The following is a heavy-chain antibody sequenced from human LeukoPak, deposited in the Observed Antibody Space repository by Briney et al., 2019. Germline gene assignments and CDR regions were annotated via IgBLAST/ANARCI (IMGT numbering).Heavy chain of an antibody. J-gene: IGHJ4*02. CDR3: ARELVPAAIRREFDY. Sequence: GASVKVSCKASGYTFTGYYMHWVRQAPGQGLEWMGWINPNSGGTNYAQKFQGRVTMTRDTSISTAYMELSRLRSGDTAVYYCARELVPAAIRREFDYWGQGTLVTVSS. D-gene: IGHD2-2*02. V-gene: IGHV1-2*02. CDR1: GYTFTGYY. CDR2: INPNSGGT.